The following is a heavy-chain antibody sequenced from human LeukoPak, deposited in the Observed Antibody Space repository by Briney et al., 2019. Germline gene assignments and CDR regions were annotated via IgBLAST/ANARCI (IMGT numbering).Heavy chain of an antibody. CDR2: ISGSGGST. CDR3: VKEGRLQPHY. J-gene: IGHJ4*02. D-gene: IGHD5-12*01. Sequence: GGSLRLSCAASGFTFSSYAMSWVRQAPGKGLEWVSGISGSGGSTYYIDSVQGRFTISRDNAKNTLYPQMNSLSAGDTAVYYCVKEGRLQPHYLGRGTLVTVSS. CDR1: GFTFSSYA. V-gene: IGHV3-23*01.